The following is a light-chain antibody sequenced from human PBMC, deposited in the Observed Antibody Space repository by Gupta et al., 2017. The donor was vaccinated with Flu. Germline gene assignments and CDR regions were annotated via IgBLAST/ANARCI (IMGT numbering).Light chain of an antibody. CDR1: QDIGTN. CDR3: QKYNNWPSWT. V-gene: IGKV3D-15*01. Sequence: VLTQSPASLSVSPGDEATLSCRASQDIGTNLAWFHQRPGQPPRLLMHTSSTRDPDIPSRFSGSGSGTDFTLTISSLQSEDSGFYYCQKYNNWPSWTFGQGTRLDI. CDR2: TSS. J-gene: IGKJ1*01.